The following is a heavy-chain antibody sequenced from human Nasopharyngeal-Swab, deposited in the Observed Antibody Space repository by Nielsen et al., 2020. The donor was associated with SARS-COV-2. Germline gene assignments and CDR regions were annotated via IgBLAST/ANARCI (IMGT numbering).Heavy chain of an antibody. CDR1: GFTFSNYV. CDR2: ISGSGAST. Sequence: GGSLRLSCAASGFTFSNYVMTWARQAPGKGLEWVSAISGSGASTYYAESVRGRFTISRDNSKNTVYLQMGGLGAEDTAVYYCAKVNGYHRDNGDFEYWGQGTLVTVAS. V-gene: IGHV3-23*01. J-gene: IGHJ4*02. D-gene: IGHD5-24*01. CDR3: AKVNGYHRDNGDFEY.